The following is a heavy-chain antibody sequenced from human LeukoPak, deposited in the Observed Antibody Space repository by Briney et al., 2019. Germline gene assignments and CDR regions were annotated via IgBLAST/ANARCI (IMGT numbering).Heavy chain of an antibody. CDR2: ISAYNGNT. CDR3: ARDSDNWNDFDY. D-gene: IGHD1-1*01. J-gene: IGHJ4*02. V-gene: IGHV1-18*04. Sequence: ASVKVSCKASGYTFTSYGISWVRQAPGQGLEWMGWISAYNGNTNYAQKLQGRVTVTTDTSTSTAYMELRSLRSDDTAVYYCARDSDNWNDFDYWGQGTLVTVSS. CDR1: GYTFTSYG.